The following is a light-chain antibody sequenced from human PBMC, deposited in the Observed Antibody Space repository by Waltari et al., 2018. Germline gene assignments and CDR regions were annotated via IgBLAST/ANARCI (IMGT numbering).Light chain of an antibody. CDR3: QQYDISPLT. J-gene: IGKJ4*01. V-gene: IGKV3-20*01. CDR1: QTVRTTY. Sequence: EIVLTQSPGTLPLSPGERATLSCRASQTVRTTYLAWYQQKPGQAPTLLIYGESSRATGIPDRFSGSGSGTDFSLTISSLEPEDFAVYYCQQYDISPLTFGGGTKVEIK. CDR2: GES.